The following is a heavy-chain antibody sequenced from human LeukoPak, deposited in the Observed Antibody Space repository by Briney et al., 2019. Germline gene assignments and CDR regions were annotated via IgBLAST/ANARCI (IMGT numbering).Heavy chain of an antibody. CDR2: IYDSGRT. CDR3: ARHMRYRGYYYGSGSYASWFDY. J-gene: IGHJ4*02. CDR1: GGSIRSSNW. V-gene: IGHV4-4*02. Sequence: SETLSLTCAVSGGSIRSSNWWSWASRPPGKGREWSGEIYDSGRTNYNPSLKSRVTISVDTSKIQFSLKLSSVTAADTAVYYCARHMRYRGYYYGSGSYASWFDYWGQGTLVPVSS. D-gene: IGHD3-10*01.